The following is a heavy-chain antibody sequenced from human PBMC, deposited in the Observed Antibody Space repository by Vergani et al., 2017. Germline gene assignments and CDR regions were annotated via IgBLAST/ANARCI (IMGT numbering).Heavy chain of an antibody. CDR3: ASGLVVPANYYYYGRDV. D-gene: IGHD2-2*01. CDR2: MNPNSGNT. J-gene: IGHJ6*02. V-gene: IGHV1-8*01. Sequence: QVQLVQSGAEVKKPGASVKVSCKASGYTFTSYDINWVRQATGQGLEWMGWMNPNSGNTGYAQKFKGRVTMTRNTSISTAYMELSSLRSEDTAVYYCASGLVVPANYYYYGRDVWGQGTTVTVSS. CDR1: GYTFTSYD.